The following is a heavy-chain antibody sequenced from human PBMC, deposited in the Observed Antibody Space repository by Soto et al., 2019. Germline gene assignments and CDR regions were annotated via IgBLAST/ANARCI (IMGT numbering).Heavy chain of an antibody. V-gene: IGHV4-39*01. CDR2: MFHRGNT. CDR3: ARHRGPTGPNY. J-gene: IGHJ4*02. D-gene: IGHD3-10*01. CDR1: GDSISSDGYQ. Sequence: QLQLQESGPGLVKPSETLSLTCTVSGDSISSDGYQWGWIRQTPGKGLEWIGSMFHRGNTYHSPSLKSRVTISVDTSKNQFSLNLRSVTAADTAVYYCARHRGPTGPNYWGQGTLVTVSS.